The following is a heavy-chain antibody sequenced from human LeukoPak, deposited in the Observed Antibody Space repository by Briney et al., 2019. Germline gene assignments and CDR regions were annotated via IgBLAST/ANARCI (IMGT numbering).Heavy chain of an antibody. CDR2: FDPEDGET. V-gene: IGHV1-24*01. CDR1: GYTLTELS. J-gene: IGHJ4*02. D-gene: IGHD4-17*01. Sequence: ASVKVSCKVSGYTLTELSMHWVRLAPGKGLEWMGGFDPEDGETIYAQKFQGRVTMTEDTSTDTAYMELSSLRSEDTAVYYCATGYDYGDYLDYWGQGTLVTVSS. CDR3: ATGYDYGDYLDY.